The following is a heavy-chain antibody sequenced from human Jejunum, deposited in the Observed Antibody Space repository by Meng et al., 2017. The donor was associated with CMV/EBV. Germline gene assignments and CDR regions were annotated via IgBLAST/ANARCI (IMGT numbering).Heavy chain of an antibody. CDR2: IYYGAAT. D-gene: IGHD2-15*01. CDR1: GGSITSGSYY. CDR3: ASLLGVVVVDAPP. Sequence: SGGSITSGSYYWGWIRQPPGKGLEWIGTIYYGAATYYNPSLRGRVTMSIDTSKNQLSLKLSSVTAADTAVYYCASLLGVVVVDAPPWGQGTLVTVSS. V-gene: IGHV4-39*07. J-gene: IGHJ5*02.